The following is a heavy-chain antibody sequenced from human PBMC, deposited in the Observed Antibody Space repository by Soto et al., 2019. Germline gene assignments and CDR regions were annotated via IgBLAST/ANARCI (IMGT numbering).Heavy chain of an antibody. J-gene: IGHJ4*02. CDR3: ARPDQDIVATALDY. Sequence: SVKVSCKASGGTFSSYAISWVRQAPGQGLEWMGGIIPIFGTANYAQKFQGRVTITADESTSTAYMELSSLRSEDTAVYYCARPDQDIVATALDYWGQGTLVTVSS. V-gene: IGHV1-69*13. CDR2: IIPIFGTA. CDR1: GGTFSSYA. D-gene: IGHD5-12*01.